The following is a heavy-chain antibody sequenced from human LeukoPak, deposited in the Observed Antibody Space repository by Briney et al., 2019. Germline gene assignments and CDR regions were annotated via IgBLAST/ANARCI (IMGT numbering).Heavy chain of an antibody. CDR1: GYIFSSYG. CDR2: ISPYNVRT. J-gene: IGHJ6*02. V-gene: IGHV1-18*01. CDR3: ARDRRAGAKRIYYHHGMDV. Sequence: ASVKVSCKASGYIFSSYGINWVRQAPGQGLEWMGWISPYNVRTNFVQKFQGRVTMTTDTSTRTAYMELRSLRSDDTAVYYCARDRRAGAKRIYYHHGMDVWGQGTTVTVSS. D-gene: IGHD1-26*01.